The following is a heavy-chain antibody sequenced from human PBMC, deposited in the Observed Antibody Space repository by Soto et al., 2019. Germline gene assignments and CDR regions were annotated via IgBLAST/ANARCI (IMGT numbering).Heavy chain of an antibody. J-gene: IGHJ4*02. D-gene: IGHD6-13*01. CDR1: GGSISSGGYS. V-gene: IGHV4-31*11. CDR3: ARDEIAAAGTFDY. CDR2: IYYSGST. Sequence: SETLSLTCAVSGGSISSGGYSWSWIRQPPGKGLEWIGYIYYSGSTYYNPSLKSRVTISVDTSKNQFSLKLSSVTAADTTVYYCARDEIAAAGTFDYWGQGTLVTVSS.